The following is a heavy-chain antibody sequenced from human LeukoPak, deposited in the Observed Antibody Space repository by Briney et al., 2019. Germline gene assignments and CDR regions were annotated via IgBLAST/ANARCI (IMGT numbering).Heavy chain of an antibody. V-gene: IGHV3-30*18. Sequence: GGSLRLSCAPSAFTFSSYGMHWVSQAPGKGLESVAVISYDGSNKYYADSVKGRFTISRDNSKNTLYLQMNSLRAEDTAVYYCAKEGPIAVAGIDYWGQGTLVTVSS. CDR1: AFTFSSYG. CDR3: AKEGPIAVAGIDY. CDR2: ISYDGSNK. D-gene: IGHD6-19*01. J-gene: IGHJ4*02.